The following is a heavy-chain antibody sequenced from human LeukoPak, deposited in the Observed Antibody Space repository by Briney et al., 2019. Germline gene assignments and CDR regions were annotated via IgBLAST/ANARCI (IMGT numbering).Heavy chain of an antibody. Sequence: PSETLSLTCTVSGGSISNSSYYWGWIRQPPGKGLEWIGSMYYSGSTYYNPSLKSRAIISVDTSKNQFSLKLSSVTAADTAVYYCARHGRVGTINPSYWGQGTLVTVSS. CDR1: GGSISNSSYY. J-gene: IGHJ4*02. D-gene: IGHD2-15*01. CDR2: MYYSGST. CDR3: ARHGRVGTINPSY. V-gene: IGHV4-39*01.